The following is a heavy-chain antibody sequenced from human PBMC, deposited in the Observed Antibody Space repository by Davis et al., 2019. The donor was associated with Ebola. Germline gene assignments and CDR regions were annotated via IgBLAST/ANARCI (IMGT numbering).Heavy chain of an antibody. D-gene: IGHD6-13*01. Sequence: PGGSLRLSCKGSGYSFTSYWISWVRQMPGKGLEWMGRIDPSDSYTNYSPSFQGHVTIAADKSISNAYLQWSSLKASDTAMYYCARCRIAAAGTGYYYGMDVWGQGTTVTVSS. J-gene: IGHJ6*02. CDR3: ARCRIAAAGTGYYYGMDV. CDR1: GYSFTSYW. V-gene: IGHV5-10-1*01. CDR2: IDPSDSYT.